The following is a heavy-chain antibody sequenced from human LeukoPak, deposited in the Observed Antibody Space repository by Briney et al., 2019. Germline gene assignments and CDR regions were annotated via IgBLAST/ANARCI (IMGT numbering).Heavy chain of an antibody. CDR2: INSDGSST. CDR3: VREDYDILTGYYDAGDNWFDP. J-gene: IGHJ5*02. Sequence: GSLRLSCAASGFTFSSYWMHWVRQAPGKGLVWVSRINSDGSSTSYADSVKGRFTISRDNAKNTLYLQMNSLRAEDTAVYYCVREDYDILTGYYDAGDNWFDPWGQGTLVTVSS. D-gene: IGHD3-9*01. V-gene: IGHV3-74*01. CDR1: GFTFSSYW.